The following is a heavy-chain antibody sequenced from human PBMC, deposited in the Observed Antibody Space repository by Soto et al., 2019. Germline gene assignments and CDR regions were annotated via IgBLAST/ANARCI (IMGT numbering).Heavy chain of an antibody. Sequence: PGESLKISCKGSGYSFTSYWISWVRQMPGKGLEWMGRIDPSDSYTNYSPSFQGHVTISADKSISTAYLQWSSLKASDTAMYYCARRDRAARMGYYYYYGMDVWGQGTTVTVSS. V-gene: IGHV5-10-1*01. J-gene: IGHJ6*02. CDR3: ARRDRAARMGYYYYYGMDV. CDR1: GYSFTSYW. CDR2: IDPSDSYT. D-gene: IGHD3-16*01.